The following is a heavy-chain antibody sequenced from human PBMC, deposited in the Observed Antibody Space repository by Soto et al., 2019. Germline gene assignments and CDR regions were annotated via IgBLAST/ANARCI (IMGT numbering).Heavy chain of an antibody. V-gene: IGHV5-51*01. CDR1: GYSFISYW. Sequence: ESLRISCKGSGYSFISYWIGWVRQMPGKGLEWMGIIYPGDSDARYSPSFQGQVTISADKSISTAYLQWSSLKASDSAMYYCARLWAGTSSPLDVWGQGTTVTVSS. D-gene: IGHD1-1*01. CDR3: ARLWAGTSSPLDV. J-gene: IGHJ6*02. CDR2: IYPGDSDA.